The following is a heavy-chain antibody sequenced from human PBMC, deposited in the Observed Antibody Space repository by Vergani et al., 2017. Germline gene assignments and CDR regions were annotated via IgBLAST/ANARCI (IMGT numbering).Heavy chain of an antibody. D-gene: IGHD3-22*01. CDR1: GYTFTSYA. Sequence: QVQLVQSGAEVKKPGASVKVSCKASGYTFTSYAMHWVRQAPGQRLEWMGWINTGNGNTKYSQKFQGRVTITADTSTDTAYMELSSLRSEDTAVYYCATLGLSSGYYYVPDYWGQGTLVTVSS. CDR2: INTGNGNT. J-gene: IGHJ4*02. CDR3: ATLGLSSGYYYVPDY. V-gene: IGHV1-3*04.